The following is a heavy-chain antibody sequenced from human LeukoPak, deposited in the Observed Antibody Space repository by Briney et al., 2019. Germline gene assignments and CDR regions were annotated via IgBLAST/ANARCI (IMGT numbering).Heavy chain of an antibody. D-gene: IGHD2-2*01. CDR2: ISSSSTI. J-gene: IGHJ3*02. CDR3: ARGGYCSTTTCYLSDAFDI. CDR1: GFTFSTYS. Sequence: GGSLRLSCAASGFTFSTYSMNWVRQAPGKGLEWVSYISSSSTIYYADSVKGRFTISRDNAKNSLFLQMNSLRAEDTAVYYCARGGYCSTTTCYLSDAFDIWGQGTTVTVSS. V-gene: IGHV3-48*01.